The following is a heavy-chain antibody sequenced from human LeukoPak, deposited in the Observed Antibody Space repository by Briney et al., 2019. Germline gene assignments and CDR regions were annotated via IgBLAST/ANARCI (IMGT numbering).Heavy chain of an antibody. CDR2: IYSGGST. J-gene: IGHJ3*02. CDR3: ARVAVGRVGAPRWGAFDI. D-gene: IGHD1-26*01. Sequence: PGGSLRLSCAASGFTVSSNYMSWVRQAPGQGLEWVSIIYSGGSTYYADSVKGRFTISRHNSKNTLYLQMNSLRAEDTAVYYCARVAVGRVGAPRWGAFDIWGQGTMVTVSS. V-gene: IGHV3-53*04. CDR1: GFTVSSNY.